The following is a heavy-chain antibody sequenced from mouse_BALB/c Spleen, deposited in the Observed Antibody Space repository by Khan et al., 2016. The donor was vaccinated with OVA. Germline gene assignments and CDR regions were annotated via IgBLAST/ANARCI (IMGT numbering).Heavy chain of an antibody. D-gene: IGHD2-10*01. CDR3: TRPSYYGNPWFTY. V-gene: IGHV5-9*02. J-gene: IGHJ3*01. CDR1: GFAFNSYD. CDR2: ISSTGTYT. Sequence: DVKLVESGGGLVKPGGSLKLSCEVSGFAFNSYDMSWVRQTPEKRLEWVATISSTGTYTYYPDSVKGRFTISRDTARNTLYLQMRSLRSEDTALYYCTRPSYYGNPWFTYWGQGTLVTVSA.